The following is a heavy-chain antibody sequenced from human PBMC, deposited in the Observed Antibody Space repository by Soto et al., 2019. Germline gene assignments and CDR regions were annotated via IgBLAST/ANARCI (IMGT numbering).Heavy chain of an antibody. CDR3: ARDLKESAVYYFDY. CDR2: IAVDGRDK. CDR1: GFTFSRYA. V-gene: IGHV3-30*04. Sequence: GGSLRLSCAASGFTFSRYAMHWVRQAPGKGLEWVTVIAVDGRDKHYTDSVRGRFTISRDNSKNTLYLQMNSLRTEDTAMYYCARDLKESAVYYFDYWGQGTLVTVSS. J-gene: IGHJ4*02. D-gene: IGHD6-19*01.